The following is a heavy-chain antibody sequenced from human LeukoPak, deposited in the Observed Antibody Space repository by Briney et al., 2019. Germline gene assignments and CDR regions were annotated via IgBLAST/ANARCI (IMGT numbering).Heavy chain of an antibody. V-gene: IGHV4-39*01. CDR1: GVSISSSSYY. D-gene: IGHD4-17*01. CDR3: ARRNGDYAPLDY. J-gene: IGHJ4*02. CDR2: IYYSGST. Sequence: PSETLSLTCTVSGVSISSSSYYWGWLRQPPGKGLEWIGSIYYSGSTYYNPSLKSRVTISVDTSKNQFSLKLSSVTAADTAVYYCARRNGDYAPLDYWGQGTLVTVSS.